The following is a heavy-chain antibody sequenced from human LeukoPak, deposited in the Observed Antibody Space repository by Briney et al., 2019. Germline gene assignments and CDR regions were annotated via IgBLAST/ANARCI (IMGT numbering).Heavy chain of an antibody. CDR1: GYSISSGYY. J-gene: IGHJ5*02. D-gene: IGHD3-22*01. V-gene: IGHV4-38-2*02. Sequence: SETLSLTCTVSGYSISSGYYWGWIRQPPGKGLEWIGSIYHSGSTYYNPSLKSRVTISVDTSKNQFSLKLSSVTAADTAVYYCARSPYDSSWANWFDPWGQGTLVTVSP. CDR3: ARSPYDSSWANWFDP. CDR2: IYHSGST.